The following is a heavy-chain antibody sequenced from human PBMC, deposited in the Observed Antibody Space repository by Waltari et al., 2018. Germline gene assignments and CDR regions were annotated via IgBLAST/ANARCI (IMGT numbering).Heavy chain of an antibody. V-gene: IGHV1-24*01. CDR3: ATDQGGWDAFDI. Sequence: QVQLVQSGAEVKKPGASVKVSCTVSGYTLTELSMHWGRQAPGKGLEWMGGFDPEDGETIYAQKFQGRVTMTEDTSTDTAYMELSSLRSEDTAVYYCATDQGGWDAFDIWGQGTMVTVSS. CDR1: GYTLTELS. J-gene: IGHJ3*02. D-gene: IGHD2-15*01. CDR2: FDPEDGET.